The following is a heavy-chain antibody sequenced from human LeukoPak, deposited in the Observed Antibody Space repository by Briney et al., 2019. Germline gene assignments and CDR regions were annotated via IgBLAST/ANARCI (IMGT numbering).Heavy chain of an antibody. CDR3: ARDPHPCGGDCYTNGSFDI. V-gene: IGHV1-8*03. J-gene: IGHJ3*02. Sequence: ASVKVSCKASGYTFTSYDINWVRQATGQGLEWMGYVNPNSGNTGYAQNFQGRVTITRTTSISTAYMEVSGLRSDDTAVYYCARDPHPCGGDCYTNGSFDIWGQGTLVTVSS. D-gene: IGHD2-21*02. CDR1: GYTFTSYD. CDR2: VNPNSGNT.